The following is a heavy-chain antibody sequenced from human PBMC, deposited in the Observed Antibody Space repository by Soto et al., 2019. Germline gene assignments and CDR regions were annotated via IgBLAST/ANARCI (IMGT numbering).Heavy chain of an antibody. J-gene: IGHJ6*03. CDR3: ARGRRPVTTSYYYYYMDV. CDR1: GYTFTSYD. CDR2: MNPNSGNT. V-gene: IGHV1-8*01. D-gene: IGHD4-4*01. Sequence: QVQLVLSGAEVKKPGASVKVSCKASGYTFTSYDINWVRQATGQGLEWMGWMNPNSGNTGYAQKFQGRVTMTRNTSISTAYMELSSLRSEDTAVYYCARGRRPVTTSYYYYYMDVWGKGTTVTVSS.